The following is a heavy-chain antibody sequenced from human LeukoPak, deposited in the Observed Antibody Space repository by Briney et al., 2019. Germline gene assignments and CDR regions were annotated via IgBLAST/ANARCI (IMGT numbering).Heavy chain of an antibody. CDR3: ARGPPPDFDY. V-gene: IGHV4-39*07. Sequence: SETLSLTCTVSGGSISSSSYYWGWIRQPPGKGLGWIGSIYYSGSTYYNPSLKSRVTISVDTSKNQFSLKVSSVTAADTAVYYCARGPPPDFDYWGQGTLVTVSS. CDR1: GGSISSSSYY. CDR2: IYYSGST. J-gene: IGHJ4*02.